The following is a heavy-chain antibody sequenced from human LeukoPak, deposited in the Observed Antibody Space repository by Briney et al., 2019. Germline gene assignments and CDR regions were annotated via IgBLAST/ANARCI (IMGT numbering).Heavy chain of an antibody. J-gene: IGHJ5*02. CDR2: KSHDGTNK. Sequence: GGSLRLSCAASGFPFSGYAIHWVRQAPGKGLEWVAVKSHDGTNKYYADSVKGRFTISRDNSKNTLYLQMNSLRTEDTAVYYCATDAGHWFDPWGQGTLVTVSS. V-gene: IGHV3-30-3*01. CDR1: GFPFSGYA. CDR3: ATDAGHWFDP.